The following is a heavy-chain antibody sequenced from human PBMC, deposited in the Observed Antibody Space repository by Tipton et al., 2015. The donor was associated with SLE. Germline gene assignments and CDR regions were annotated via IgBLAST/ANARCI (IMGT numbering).Heavy chain of an antibody. CDR1: GGAISTFY. J-gene: IGHJ6*03. CDR2: IYSSGRT. CDR3: ARRDYGPSLYYYYYYMDV. Sequence: TLSLTCTVSGGAISTFYWSWIRQSAGKGLERIGRIYSSGRTNYNPSLKSRVTLSLDTSKNQLSLKLRSVTAADTAVYYYARRDYGPSLYYYYYYMDVWGKGTTVTVSS. D-gene: IGHD4/OR15-4a*01. V-gene: IGHV4-4*07.